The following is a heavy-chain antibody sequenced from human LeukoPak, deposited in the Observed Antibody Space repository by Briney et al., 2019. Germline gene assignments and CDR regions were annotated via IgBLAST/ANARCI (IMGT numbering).Heavy chain of an antibody. V-gene: IGHV4-61*02. Sequence: SETLSLTCTVSGGSISSGSYYWSWIRQPAGKGLEWIGRIYTSGSTNYNPSLKSRVTISVDTSKNQFTLKLSSVTAADTAVYYCARGRYGWLPFDYWGQGTLVTVSS. CDR1: GGSISSGSYY. D-gene: IGHD5-18*01. J-gene: IGHJ4*02. CDR2: IYTSGST. CDR3: ARGRYGWLPFDY.